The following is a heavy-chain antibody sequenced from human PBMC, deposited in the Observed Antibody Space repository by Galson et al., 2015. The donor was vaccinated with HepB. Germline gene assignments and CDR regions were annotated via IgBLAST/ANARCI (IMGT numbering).Heavy chain of an antibody. V-gene: IGHV1-3*01. CDR2: INAGNGNT. D-gene: IGHD3-3*01. J-gene: IGHJ6*03. CDR1: GYTFTSYA. Sequence: SVKVSCKASGYTFTSYAMHWVRQAPGQRLEWMGWINAGNGNTKYSQKFQGRVTITRDTSASTAYMELSSLRSEDTAVYYCARDPGIFGGDYYYYYYMDVWGRGTTVTVSS. CDR3: ARDPGIFGGDYYYYYYMDV.